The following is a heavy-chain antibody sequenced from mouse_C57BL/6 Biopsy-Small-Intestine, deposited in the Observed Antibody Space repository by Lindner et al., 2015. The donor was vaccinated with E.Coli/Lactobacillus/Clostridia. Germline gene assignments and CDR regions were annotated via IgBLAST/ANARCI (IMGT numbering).Heavy chain of an antibody. CDR3: ARIFDNGTSYKAWFAY. V-gene: IGHV1-42*01. D-gene: IGHD1-1*01. J-gene: IGHJ3*01. Sequence: VQLQESGPELVKPGASVKISCKASGYSFTGYYMNWVKQSPEKSLEWIGEINPSTGGTIYNQKFKAKATLTVDKSSSTAYMQLKSLTSDDSAVYYCARIFDNGTSYKAWFAYWGQGTLVTVSA. CDR2: INPSTGGT. CDR1: GYSFTGYY.